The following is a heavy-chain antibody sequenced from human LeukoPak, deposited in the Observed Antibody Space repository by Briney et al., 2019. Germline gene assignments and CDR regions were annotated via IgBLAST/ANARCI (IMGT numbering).Heavy chain of an antibody. D-gene: IGHD1-26*01. CDR2: IYPGDSDT. J-gene: IGHJ4*02. CDR1: GYSFTSYW. Sequence: GESLKISCKGSGYSFTSYWIGWVRQMPGKGLEWMGIIYPGDSDTRYSPSFQGQVTISADKSIGTAYLQWSSLKASDTAMYYCARQGVGATTRGTFDYWGQGTLVTVSS. CDR3: ARQGVGATTRGTFDY. V-gene: IGHV5-51*01.